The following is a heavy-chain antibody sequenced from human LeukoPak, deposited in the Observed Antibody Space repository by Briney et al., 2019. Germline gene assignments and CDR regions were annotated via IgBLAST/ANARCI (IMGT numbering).Heavy chain of an antibody. CDR1: GGSISSISSNNYH. CDR3: AGAKTYYDFWSGYSVHLDY. J-gene: IGHJ4*02. Sequence: SETLSLTCIVSGGSISSISSNNYHWGWIRQPPGKGLEWIGSIYYSGSTYYNPSLKSRVTISVDTSKNQFSLKLSSVTAADTAVYYCAGAKTYYDFWSGYSVHLDYWGQGTLVTVSS. V-gene: IGHV4-39*07. CDR2: IYYSGST. D-gene: IGHD3-3*01.